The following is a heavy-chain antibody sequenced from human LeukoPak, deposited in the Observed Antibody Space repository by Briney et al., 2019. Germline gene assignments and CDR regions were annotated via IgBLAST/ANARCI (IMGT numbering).Heavy chain of an antibody. CDR3: ARGLTNIYTSGSTYDAFDI. J-gene: IGHJ3*02. CDR2: LSYDGSNE. CDR1: GFTFSSYE. V-gene: IGHV3-30*04. Sequence: GGSLRLSCAASGFTFSSYEMNWVRQAPGKGLEWVAVLSYDGSNEYYTDSVKGRFTISRDNSKNTLYLQMNSLRGEDTAVYYCARGLTNIYTSGSTYDAFDIWGQGTMVTVPS. D-gene: IGHD5-12*01.